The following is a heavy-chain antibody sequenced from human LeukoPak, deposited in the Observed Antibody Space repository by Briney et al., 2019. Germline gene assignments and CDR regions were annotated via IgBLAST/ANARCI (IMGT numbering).Heavy chain of an antibody. CDR1: GGSISSGDYY. CDR3: ASNPRYCSSASCYSLYYMDV. J-gene: IGHJ4*02. V-gene: IGHV4-30-4*08. D-gene: IGHD2-2*01. CDR2: IYYSGST. Sequence: PSQTLSLTCTVSGGSISSGDYYWSWIRQPPGKGLEWIGYIYYSGSTYYNPSLKSRVTISVDTSKNQFSLKLSSVTAANTAVYYCASNPRYCSSASCYSLYYMDVWGQGTLVTVSS.